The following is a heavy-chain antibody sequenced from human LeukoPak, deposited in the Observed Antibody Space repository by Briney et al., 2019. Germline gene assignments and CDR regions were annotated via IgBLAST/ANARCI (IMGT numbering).Heavy chain of an antibody. V-gene: IGHV1-3*01. D-gene: IGHD3-10*01. CDR2: INAGNGNT. CDR1: GYTFTSYA. CDR3: ARGGYGSGSPPPYYFDY. J-gene: IGHJ4*02. Sequence: ASVKVSCKASGYTFTSYAMHWVRQAPGQSLEWMGWINAGNGNTKYSQKFQGRVTITRDTSASTAYTELSSLRSEDTAVYYCARGGYGSGSPPPYYFDYWGQGTLVTVSS.